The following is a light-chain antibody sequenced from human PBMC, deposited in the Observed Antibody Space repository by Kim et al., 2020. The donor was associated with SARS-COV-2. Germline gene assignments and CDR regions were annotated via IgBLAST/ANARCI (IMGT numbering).Light chain of an antibody. Sequence: QLVLSQSPSASASLGVSVKLTCTLSSGHSSYAIAWHQQQPEKGPRFLMKLNIDGTHIKGDGIPDRFSGSRSGAERYLTISSLQSEDEADYYCQTWVTGGVVFGGGTQLTVL. J-gene: IGLJ2*01. CDR3: QTWVTGGVV. CDR1: SGHSSYA. CDR2: LNIDGTH. V-gene: IGLV4-69*01.